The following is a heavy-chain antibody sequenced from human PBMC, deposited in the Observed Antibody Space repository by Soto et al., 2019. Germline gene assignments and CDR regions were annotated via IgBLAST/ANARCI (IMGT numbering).Heavy chain of an antibody. D-gene: IGHD5-18*01. V-gene: IGHV4-59*01. Sequence: SESLSLTCTVSCVSINNFYWTWIRQPPGKGLEWIGYIYYSGSTNYNPSLKSRVTISVDTSKNQFSLNLSSVTAADTAVYYCARRFSVGYSYGERAFDIWGQGTMVTV. J-gene: IGHJ3*02. CDR2: IYYSGST. CDR1: CVSINNFY. CDR3: ARRFSVGYSYGERAFDI.